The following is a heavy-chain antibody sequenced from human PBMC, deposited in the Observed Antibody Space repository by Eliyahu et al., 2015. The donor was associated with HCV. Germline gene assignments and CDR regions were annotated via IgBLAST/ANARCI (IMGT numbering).Heavy chain of an antibody. CDR2: LYSDGST. CDR3: ARSISGWPTGPTFDY. CDR1: GFTVSRDY. D-gene: IGHD6-19*01. V-gene: IGHV3-53*01. J-gene: IGHJ4*02. Sequence: EVQLVESGGGLIQPGGSLXLSCAASGFTVSRDYVNWVRQAPGKGLEWVSILYSDGSTYYADSVKGRFTISRDNSENTLFLQMNSLRAEDTAVYYCARSISGWPTGPTFDYWGQGTLVTVSS.